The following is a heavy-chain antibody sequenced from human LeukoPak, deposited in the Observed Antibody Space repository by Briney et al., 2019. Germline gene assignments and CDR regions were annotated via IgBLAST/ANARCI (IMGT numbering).Heavy chain of an antibody. V-gene: IGHV3-23*01. D-gene: IGHD4/OR15-4a*01. CDR2: ISGSGNFT. CDR1: GSIFSNYA. CDR3: TKLDYRPRFDS. J-gene: IGHJ4*02. Sequence: GGSLRLSCAASGSIFSNYAMSWVRQAPGKGLEWVSTISGSGNFTYYIDSVKGRFTISRDKVKSTLFLEMSSLRAEDTAIYYCTKLDYRPRFDSWGREPWSPSPQ.